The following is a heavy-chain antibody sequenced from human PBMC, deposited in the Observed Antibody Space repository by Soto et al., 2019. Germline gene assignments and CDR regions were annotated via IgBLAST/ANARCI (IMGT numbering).Heavy chain of an antibody. CDR3: ARAARSSTSCYYYYYYGMDV. V-gene: IGHV4-34*01. CDR2: INHSGST. D-gene: IGHD2-2*01. Sequence: SETLSLTCAVYGGSFSGYYWSWIRQPPGKGLEWIGEINHSGSTNYNPSLKSRVTISVDTSKNQFSLKLSSVTAADTAVYYCARAARSSTSCYYYYYYGMDVWGQGTTVTVSS. CDR1: GGSFSGYY. J-gene: IGHJ6*02.